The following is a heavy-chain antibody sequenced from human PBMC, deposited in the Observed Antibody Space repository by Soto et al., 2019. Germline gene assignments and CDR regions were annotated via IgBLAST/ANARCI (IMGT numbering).Heavy chain of an antibody. V-gene: IGHV4-34*01. CDR3: ARVGAYCSGTSCSGF. Sequence: PSETLSLTCAVYGGSLTGYYWSWIRQPPGKGLEWIGEINHSGITKYRPSLKSRVTMSADTSKNQFSLKLRSVTAADTAVYYCARVGAYCSGTSCSGFWGHGTLVTVSS. J-gene: IGHJ4*01. D-gene: IGHD2-15*01. CDR2: INHSGIT. CDR1: GGSLTGYY.